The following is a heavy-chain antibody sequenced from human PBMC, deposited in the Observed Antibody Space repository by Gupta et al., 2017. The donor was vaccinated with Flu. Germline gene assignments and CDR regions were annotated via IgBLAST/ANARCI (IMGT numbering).Heavy chain of an antibody. CDR3: TTEERLTYYYDSSGYYLGDY. CDR1: GFTFSNAW. D-gene: IGHD3-22*01. J-gene: IGHJ4*02. CDR2: IKSKTDGGTT. V-gene: IGHV3-15*01. Sequence: RCVRFPSAAYGFTFSNAWMSWVRQAPGKGLEWVGRIKSKTDGGTTDYAAPVKGRFTISRDDSKNTLYLQMNSLKTEDTAVYYCTTEERLTYYYDSSGYYLGDYWGQGTLVTVSS.